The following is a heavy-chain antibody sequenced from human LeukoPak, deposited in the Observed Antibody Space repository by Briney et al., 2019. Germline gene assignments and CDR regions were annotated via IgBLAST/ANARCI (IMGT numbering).Heavy chain of an antibody. J-gene: IGHJ4*02. V-gene: IGHV4-39*07. Sequence: SETLSLTCTVSGGSIGSSSYYWGWIRQPPGKGLEWIGSIYYSGSTYYNPSLKSRVTISVDTSKNQFSLKLSSVTAADTAVYYCARGAQLWSNPLFDYWGQGTLVTVSS. D-gene: IGHD5-18*01. CDR2: IYYSGST. CDR1: GGSIGSSSYY. CDR3: ARGAQLWSNPLFDY.